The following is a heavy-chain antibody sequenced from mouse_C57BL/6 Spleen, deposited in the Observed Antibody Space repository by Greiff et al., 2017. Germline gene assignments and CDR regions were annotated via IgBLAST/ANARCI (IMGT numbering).Heavy chain of an antibody. V-gene: IGHV8-12*01. CDR1: GFSLSTSGMG. D-gene: IGHD2-12*01. Sequence: QVTLKVSGPGILQSSQTLSLTCSFSGFSLSTSGMGVSWIRQPSGKGLEWLAHIYWDDDKSYNPSLKSRLTISKDTSRNQVFLKITSVDTADTATYYCARREEKNYNYHCWYFDVWGTGTTVTVSS. CDR3: ARREEKNYNYHCWYFDV. CDR2: IYWDDDK. J-gene: IGHJ1*03.